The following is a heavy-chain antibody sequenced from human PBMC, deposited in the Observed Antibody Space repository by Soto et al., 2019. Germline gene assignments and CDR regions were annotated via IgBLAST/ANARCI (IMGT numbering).Heavy chain of an antibody. CDR2: ISYDGSNK. V-gene: IGHV3-30*18. J-gene: IGHJ4*02. CDR1: GFTFSSYG. Sequence: PGGSLRLSCAASGFTFSSYGMHWVRQAPGKGLEWVAVISYDGSNKYYADSVKGRFTISRDNSKNTLYLQMNSLRAEDTAVYYCAKDLRAVADNGNFDYWGQGTLVTVSS. D-gene: IGHD6-19*01. CDR3: AKDLRAVADNGNFDY.